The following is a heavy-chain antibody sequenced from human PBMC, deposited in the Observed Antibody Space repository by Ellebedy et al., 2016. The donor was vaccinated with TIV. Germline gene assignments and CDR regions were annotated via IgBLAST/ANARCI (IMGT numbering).Heavy chain of an antibody. V-gene: IGHV3-15*01. Sequence: GESLKISCAASGFTFSSYWMSWVRQAPGKGLEWVGRIKSKTDGGTTDYAAPVKGRFTISRDDSKNTLYLQMNSLKTEDTAVYYCTTEDSSGWSYYYYGMDVWGQGTTVTVSS. CDR2: IKSKTDGGTT. J-gene: IGHJ6*02. CDR1: GFTFSSYW. D-gene: IGHD6-19*01. CDR3: TTEDSSGWSYYYYGMDV.